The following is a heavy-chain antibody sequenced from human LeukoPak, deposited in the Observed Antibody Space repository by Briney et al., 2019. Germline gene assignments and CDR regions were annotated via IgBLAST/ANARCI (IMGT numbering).Heavy chain of an antibody. J-gene: IGHJ6*03. CDR2: IIPILGIA. CDR3: ARGLTIFGVVINYMDV. Sequence: SVKVSCKASGGTSSSYTISWVRQAPGQGLEWMGRIIPILGIANYAQKFQGRVTITADKSTSTAYMELSSLRSEDTAVYYCARGLTIFGVVINYMDVWGKGTTVTVSS. V-gene: IGHV1-69*02. CDR1: GGTSSSYT. D-gene: IGHD3-3*01.